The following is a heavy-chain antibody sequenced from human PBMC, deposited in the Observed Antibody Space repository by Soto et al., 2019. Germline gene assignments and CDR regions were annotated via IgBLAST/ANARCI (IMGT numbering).Heavy chain of an antibody. J-gene: IGHJ6*02. CDR1: GFTFSSYG. V-gene: IGHV3-33*01. D-gene: IGHD4-17*01. CDR3: ARDPTGEYGDYVWYYYYYGMDV. CDR2: IWYDGSNK. Sequence: QVQLVESGGGVVQPGRSLRLSCAASGFTFSSYGMHWVRQAPGKGLEWVAVIWYDGSNKYYADSVKGRFTISRDNSKNTLYLQMNSLRAEDTAVYYCARDPTGEYGDYVWYYYYYGMDVWGQGTTVTVSS.